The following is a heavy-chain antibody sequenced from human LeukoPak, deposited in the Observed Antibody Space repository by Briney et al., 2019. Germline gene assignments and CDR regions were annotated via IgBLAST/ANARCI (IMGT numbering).Heavy chain of an antibody. V-gene: IGHV4-59*01. CDR1: GGSISSYY. CDR3: ARDRRGYDFWSGYYNYYYGMDV. CDR2: IYYSGST. J-gene: IGHJ6*02. D-gene: IGHD3-3*01. Sequence: SETLSLTCTVSGGSISSYYWSWIRQPPGKGLEWIGYIYYSGSTNYNPSLKSRVTISADTSKNQFSLKLSSVTAADTAVYYCARDRRGYDFWSGYYNYYYGMDVWGQGTTVTVSS.